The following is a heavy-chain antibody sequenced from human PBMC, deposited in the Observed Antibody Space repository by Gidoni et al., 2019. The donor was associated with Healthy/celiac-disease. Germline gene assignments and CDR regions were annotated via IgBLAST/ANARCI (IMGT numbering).Heavy chain of an antibody. Sequence: QLQLVQCGSVVEKAWSSVEVSCQASGGTLSSYAISWVRQAPGQGLEWMGGIIPSFGTANYEQKFQGRVTITADKSKSKAYMELSSLRSEDTAVYDCARGVATHNWFDPWGQGTLVTVSS. CDR3: ARGVATHNWFDP. D-gene: IGHD5-12*01. CDR2: IIPSFGTA. J-gene: IGHJ5*02. V-gene: IGHV1-69*06. CDR1: GGTLSSYA.